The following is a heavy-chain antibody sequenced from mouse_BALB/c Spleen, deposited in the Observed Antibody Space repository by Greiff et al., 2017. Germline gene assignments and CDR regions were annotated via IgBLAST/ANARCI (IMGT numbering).Heavy chain of an antibody. CDR1: GFTFTDYY. CDR2: IRNKANGYTT. CDR3: ARDLSY. Sequence: VHLVESGGGLVQPGGSLRLSCATSGFTFTDYYMSWVRQPPGKALEWLGFIRNKANGYTTEYSASVKGRFTISRDNSQSILYLQMNTLRAEDSATYYCARDLSYWGQGTLVTVSA. J-gene: IGHJ3*01. V-gene: IGHV7-3*02.